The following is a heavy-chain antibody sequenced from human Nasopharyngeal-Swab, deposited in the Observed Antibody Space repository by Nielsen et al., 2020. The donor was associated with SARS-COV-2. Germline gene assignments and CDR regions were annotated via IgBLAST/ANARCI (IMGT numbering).Heavy chain of an antibody. V-gene: IGHV3-21*01. D-gene: IGHD2-15*01. CDR2: ISSSSSYI. CDR3: ARDRDIVVVVAATLDAFDI. CDR1: GFTFSSYS. Sequence: GGSLRLSCAASGFTFSSYSMNWVRQAPGKGPEWVSSISSSSSYIYYADSVKGRFTISRDNATNSLYLQMNSLRAEDTAVCYCARDRDIVVVVAATLDAFDIWGQGTMVTVSS. J-gene: IGHJ3*02.